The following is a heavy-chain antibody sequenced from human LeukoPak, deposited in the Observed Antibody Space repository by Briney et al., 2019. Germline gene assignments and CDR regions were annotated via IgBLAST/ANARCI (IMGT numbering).Heavy chain of an antibody. V-gene: IGHV4-34*01. CDR2: INHSGST. Sequence: PSETLSLTCAVYGGSFSGYYWSWIRQPPGKGLEWIGEINHSGSTNYNPSLKSRVTISVDTSKNQFSLKLSSVTAADTAVYYCARDPDSSGQTFGYWGQGTLVTVSS. D-gene: IGHD3-22*01. J-gene: IGHJ4*02. CDR1: GGSFSGYY. CDR3: ARDPDSSGQTFGY.